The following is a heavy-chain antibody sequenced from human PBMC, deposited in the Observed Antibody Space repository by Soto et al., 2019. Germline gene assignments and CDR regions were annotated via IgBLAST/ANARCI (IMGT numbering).Heavy chain of an antibody. CDR3: ARDLYYDILTGYYYYYYYGMDV. CDR2: ISSSSSYI. Sequence: GGSLRLSCAASGFTFSSYSMNWVRQAPGKGLEWVSSISSSSSYIYYADSVKGRFTISRDNAKNSLYLQMNSLRAEDTAVYYCARDLYYDILTGYYYYYYYGMDVWGQGTTVTAP. J-gene: IGHJ6*02. D-gene: IGHD3-9*01. CDR1: GFTFSSYS. V-gene: IGHV3-21*01.